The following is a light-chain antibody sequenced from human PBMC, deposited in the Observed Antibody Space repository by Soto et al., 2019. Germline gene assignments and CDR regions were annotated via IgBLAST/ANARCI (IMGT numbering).Light chain of an antibody. CDR2: DDH. V-gene: IGLV1-51*01. J-gene: IGLJ2*01. CDR1: SSNVGSHY. Sequence: QSVLTQPPSVSVAPGERVTISCSGTSSNVGSHYVSWYQQFPRTAPKLLIYDDHKRPSGIPDRFSGSKSGTSATLDITGLQTGDEADYYCGAWDSSLSVVLFGGGTKLTVL. CDR3: GAWDSSLSVVL.